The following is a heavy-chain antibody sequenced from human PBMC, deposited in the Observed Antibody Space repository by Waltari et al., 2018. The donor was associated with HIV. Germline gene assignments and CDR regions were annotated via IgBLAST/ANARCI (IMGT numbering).Heavy chain of an antibody. CDR3: TTNWYYYDSSGYEARVDY. D-gene: IGHD3-22*01. CDR1: GFTFRHVW. V-gene: IGHV3-15*01. J-gene: IGHJ4*02. Sequence: EVQLVESGGGLVKSGGSLRLSCAASGFTFRHVWISWVRQAPGTGPEWVGRIKTKTDGGTTDYAAPVKGRFTISRDDSKNTLYLQMNSLKTEDTAVYYCTTNWYYYDSSGYEARVDYWGQGTLVTVSS. CDR2: IKTKTDGGTT.